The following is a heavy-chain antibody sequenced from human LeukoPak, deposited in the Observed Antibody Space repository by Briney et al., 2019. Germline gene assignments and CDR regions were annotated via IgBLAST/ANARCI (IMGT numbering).Heavy chain of an antibody. D-gene: IGHD6-19*01. CDR2: IIPIFGTA. CDR1: GGTFSSYA. Sequence: GASVKVSCKASGGTFSSYAISWVRQAPGQGLEWMGGIIPIFGTANYAQKFQGRVTITADKSTSTAYMELSSLRSDDTAVYYCARGATYISGHHDAWGQGTLVTVSS. CDR3: ARGATYISGHHDA. V-gene: IGHV1-69*06. J-gene: IGHJ4*02.